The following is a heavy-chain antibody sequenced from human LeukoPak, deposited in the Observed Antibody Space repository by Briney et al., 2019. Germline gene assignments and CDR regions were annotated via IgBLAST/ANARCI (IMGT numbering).Heavy chain of an antibody. J-gene: IGHJ5*02. Sequence: SVKVSCKASGGTFSSYAISWVRQAPGQALEWMGGIIPIFGTANYAQKFQGRVTITADESTSTAYMELSSLRSEDTAVYYCASQLYPGKYNWFDPWGQGTLVTVSS. CDR1: GGTFSSYA. CDR2: IIPIFGTA. D-gene: IGHD1-1*01. CDR3: ASQLYPGKYNWFDP. V-gene: IGHV1-69*13.